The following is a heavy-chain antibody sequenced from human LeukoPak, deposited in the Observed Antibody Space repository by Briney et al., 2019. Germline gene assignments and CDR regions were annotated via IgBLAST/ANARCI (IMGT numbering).Heavy chain of an antibody. J-gene: IGHJ3*02. D-gene: IGHD2-2*02. V-gene: IGHV4-59*01. CDR1: GGSISSYY. CDR2: IYYSGST. Sequence: TSETLSLTCTVSGGSISSYYWSWIRQPPGKGLEWIGYIYYSGSTNHNPSLKSRVTISVDTSKNQFSLKLSSVTAADTAVYYCARPLYTGGFDIWGQGTMVTVSS. CDR3: ARPLYTGGFDI.